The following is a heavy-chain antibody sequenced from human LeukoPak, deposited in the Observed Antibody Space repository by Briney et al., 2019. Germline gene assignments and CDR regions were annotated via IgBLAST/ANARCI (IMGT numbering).Heavy chain of an antibody. CDR2: IYYSGST. Sequence: SETLSLTCTVSGGSTSSYYWTWIRQPPGKGLEWIGYIYYSGSTNYNPSLKSRVTISIDTSKNQFSLKLSSVTAADTAVYYCARLATESSSGWLVFDYWGQGTLVTVSS. V-gene: IGHV4-59*08. CDR1: GGSTSSYY. D-gene: IGHD6-19*01. J-gene: IGHJ4*02. CDR3: ARLATESSSGWLVFDY.